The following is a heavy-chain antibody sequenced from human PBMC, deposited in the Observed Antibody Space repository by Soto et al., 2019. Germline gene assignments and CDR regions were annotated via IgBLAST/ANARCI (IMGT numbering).Heavy chain of an antibody. CDR1: GYIFINYY. Sequence: QVQLVQSGAEVKKPGASVKVSCEASGYIFINYYIHWVRQAPGQGLEWVGIINPTGGSTNYAQKFQGRVTMTRDPSTSTVQMELSSLRPEDTAVYYCTRGLGAGDYWGQGTLVTVSS. V-gene: IGHV1-46*03. CDR3: TRGLGAGDY. D-gene: IGHD1-26*01. J-gene: IGHJ4*02. CDR2: INPTGGST.